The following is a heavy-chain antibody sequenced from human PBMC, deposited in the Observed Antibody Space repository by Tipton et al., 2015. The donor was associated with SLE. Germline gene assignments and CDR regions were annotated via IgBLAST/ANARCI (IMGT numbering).Heavy chain of an antibody. Sequence: GSLRLSCAASGFTVSSNYMSWVRQAPGKGLEWVSVIYSGGSTYYADSVKGRFTISRDNSKNTLYLQMNSLRAEDTAVYYCARDQGIAAAGTLFQHWGQGTLVTVSS. CDR1: GFTVSSNY. CDR3: ARDQGIAAAGTLFQH. J-gene: IGHJ1*01. D-gene: IGHD6-13*01. CDR2: IYSGGST. V-gene: IGHV3-66*01.